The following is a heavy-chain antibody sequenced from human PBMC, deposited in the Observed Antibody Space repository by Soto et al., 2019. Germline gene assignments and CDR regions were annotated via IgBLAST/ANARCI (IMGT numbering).Heavy chain of an antibody. Sequence: SLRLSCPASGFTFDDYAMHWVRQAPGKGLEWVSGISWNSGSIGYADSVKGRFTISRDNAKNSLYLQMNSLRAEDTALYYCAKDSGYSGYDYFGYWGQGTLVTVSS. D-gene: IGHD5-12*01. J-gene: IGHJ4*02. CDR1: GFTFDDYA. V-gene: IGHV3-9*01. CDR3: AKDSGYSGYDYFGY. CDR2: ISWNSGSI.